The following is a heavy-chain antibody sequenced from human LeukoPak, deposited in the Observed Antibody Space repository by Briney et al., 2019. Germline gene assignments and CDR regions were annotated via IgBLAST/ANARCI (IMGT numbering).Heavy chain of an antibody. J-gene: IGHJ4*02. CDR1: VGSFSGCY. D-gene: IGHD3-22*01. CDR2: INHSGNT. CDR3: ARGGHYHDSTTYYFDY. Sequence: SETVSLTCAVWVGSFSGCYWNWIRQPPGKGVGWSGEINHSGNTNYNPSLKSRVTISVDTSKQQFSLKLSSVTAADTAVYYFARGGHYHDSTTYYFDYWGQGTLVTVSS. V-gene: IGHV4-34*01.